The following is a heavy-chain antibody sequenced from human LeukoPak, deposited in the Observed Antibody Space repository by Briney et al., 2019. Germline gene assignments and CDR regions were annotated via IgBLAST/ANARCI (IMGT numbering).Heavy chain of an antibody. CDR1: GFTVSSNY. D-gene: IGHD6-13*01. CDR3: ARDLKGEQQLVTQH. V-gene: IGHV3-53*01. Sequence: GGSLRLSCAASGFTVSSNYMSWVRQAPGKGLEWVSVIYSDGSTYYADSVKGRFTISRDNDKNTLYLQMNSLRAEDTAVYYCARDLKGEQQLVTQHWGQGTLVTVSS. CDR2: IYSDGST. J-gene: IGHJ1*01.